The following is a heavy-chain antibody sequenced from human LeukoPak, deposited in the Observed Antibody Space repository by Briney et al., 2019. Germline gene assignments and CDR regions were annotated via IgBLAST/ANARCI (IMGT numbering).Heavy chain of an antibody. J-gene: IGHJ4*02. V-gene: IGHV3-64*01. CDR1: GFTFSSYA. CDR2: ISSNGGST. CDR3: ARAGPGLQLWLLFDY. D-gene: IGHD5-18*01. Sequence: TGGSLRLSCAASGFTFSSYAMHWVRQAPGKGLEHVSAISSNGGSTYYANSVKGRFTISRDNSLNTLHLQMGSLRAEDMAVYYCARAGPGLQLWLLFDYWGQGTLVTVSS.